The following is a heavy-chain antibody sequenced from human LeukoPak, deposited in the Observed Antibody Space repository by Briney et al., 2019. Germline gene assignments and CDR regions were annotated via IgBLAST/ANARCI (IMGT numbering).Heavy chain of an antibody. CDR2: IYYSGTT. CDR1: GGSFSDYY. D-gene: IGHD3-22*01. J-gene: IGHJ3*02. Sequence: SETLSLTCAVYGGSFSDYYWSWIRQPPGKGLEWIGYIYYSGTTYYNPSLKSRVTISVDTSKNQFSLRLSSVTAADTAVYYCATVNYYDRPFDIWGQGTMVTVSS. CDR3: ATVNYYDRPFDI. V-gene: IGHV4-30-4*08.